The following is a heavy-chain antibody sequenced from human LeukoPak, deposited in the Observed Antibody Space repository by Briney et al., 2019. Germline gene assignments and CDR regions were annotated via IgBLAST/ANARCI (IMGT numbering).Heavy chain of an antibody. Sequence: GGSLRLSCAASGFTFDDYAMHWVRQAPGKGLEWVSGISWNSGSIGYADSVKGRFTISRDNAKNSLYLQMNSLRAEDTALYYCAKGRYYDSSGTFDYWGQGTLDTVSS. CDR2: ISWNSGSI. CDR3: AKGRYYDSSGTFDY. CDR1: GFTFDDYA. J-gene: IGHJ4*02. D-gene: IGHD3-22*01. V-gene: IGHV3-9*01.